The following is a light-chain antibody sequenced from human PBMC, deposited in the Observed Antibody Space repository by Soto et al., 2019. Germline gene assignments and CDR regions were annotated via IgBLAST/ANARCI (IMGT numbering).Light chain of an antibody. CDR2: GAS. CDR3: QQYDSSPIT. CDR1: QTVSSNY. J-gene: IGKJ5*01. Sequence: EIILTQSPDTLSLSPGERATLSCRASQTVSSNYLAWCQQRPGQAPRLLIYGASTRAAGIPDRFSGSGSGTDFTLTISRLEPEDFAVYYCQQYDSSPITFGQGTRLEIK. V-gene: IGKV3-20*01.